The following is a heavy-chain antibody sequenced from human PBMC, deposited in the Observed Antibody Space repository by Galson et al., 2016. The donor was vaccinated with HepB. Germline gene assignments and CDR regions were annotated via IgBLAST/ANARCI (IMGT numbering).Heavy chain of an antibody. CDR1: GFTVSNNF. V-gene: IGHV3-53*01. CDR3: ARDPGFRNGMNV. CDR2: SYADGRT. Sequence: LRLSCAASGFTVSNNFMRWVRQAPGKGLEWLSVSYADGRTYYAESVRGRFTLSRDNSKNTLFLQMNNLSAEDTAVYYCARDPGFRNGMNVWSQGTTVTVSS. J-gene: IGHJ6*02.